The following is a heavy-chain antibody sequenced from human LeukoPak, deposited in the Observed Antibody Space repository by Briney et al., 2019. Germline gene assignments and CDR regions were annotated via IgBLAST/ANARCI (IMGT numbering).Heavy chain of an antibody. D-gene: IGHD4-23*01. J-gene: IGHJ4*02. V-gene: IGHV1-2*02. CDR2: INPNSGGT. Sequence: ASVKVSCKASGYTFTGYYMHWVRQAPGQGLEWMGWINPNSGGTNYAQKFQGRVTMTRDMSTSTVYMELSSLRSEDTAVYYCARGQLPRGGKGNYFDYWGQGTLVTVSS. CDR1: GYTFTGYY. CDR3: ARGQLPRGGKGNYFDY.